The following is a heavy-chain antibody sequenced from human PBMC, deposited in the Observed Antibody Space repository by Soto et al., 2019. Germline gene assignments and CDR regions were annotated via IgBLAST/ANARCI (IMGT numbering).Heavy chain of an antibody. CDR2: LNPSGAST. J-gene: IGHJ4*02. D-gene: IGHD2-21*02. CDR1: GYTFTSYY. Sequence: GASVKVSCKASGYTFTSYYMHWVRQAPGQGLEWMGILNPSGASTSYAQKFQGRVTMTRDTSXSTVYMEPSSLRSEDTAVYYCAIDSQRARLQRPDYWGQRTLVTVPS. CDR3: AIDSQRARLQRPDY. V-gene: IGHV1-46*01.